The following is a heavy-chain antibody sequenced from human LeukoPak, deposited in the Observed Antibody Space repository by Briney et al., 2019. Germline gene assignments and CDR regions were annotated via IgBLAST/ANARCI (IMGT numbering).Heavy chain of an antibody. Sequence: GKSLRLSCVASGFTFSTYGMHWVRQAPGKGLEWVALISYDGSNAYYADSVKGRFTISRDNSKNTLYLQMNSLRAEDTAVYYCAKGGRTLSYYYGSGSYYKLDYWGQGTLVTVSS. V-gene: IGHV3-30*18. D-gene: IGHD3-10*01. CDR2: ISYDGSNA. CDR3: AKGGRTLSYYYGSGSYYKLDY. CDR1: GFTFSTYG. J-gene: IGHJ4*02.